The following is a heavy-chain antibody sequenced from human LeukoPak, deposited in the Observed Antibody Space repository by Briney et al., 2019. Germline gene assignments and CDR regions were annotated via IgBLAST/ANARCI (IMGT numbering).Heavy chain of an antibody. V-gene: IGHV1-8*01. CDR1: GYTFTSYD. D-gene: IGHD3-9*01. Sequence: AASVKVSCKASGYTFTSYDINWVRQATGQGLEWMGWMNPNSGNTGYAQKFQGRVTMTRNTSISTAYMDLSSLRSEDTAVYYCARALLYYDILTGYYAVSPVHYMDVWGKGTTVTISS. J-gene: IGHJ6*03. CDR3: ARALLYYDILTGYYAVSPVHYMDV. CDR2: MNPNSGNT.